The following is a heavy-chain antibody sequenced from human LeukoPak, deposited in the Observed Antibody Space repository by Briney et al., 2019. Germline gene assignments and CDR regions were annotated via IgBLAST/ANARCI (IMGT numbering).Heavy chain of an antibody. D-gene: IGHD2-15*01. Sequence: ASVNVSCKASVYTFTDYYMHWVRQAPGQGLEWMGWINPNSGGTNYAQKFQGRVTMTRDTSISTAYMELSRLRSDDTAVYYCARRRYCSGGSCYYFDYWGQGTLVTVSS. J-gene: IGHJ4*02. CDR3: ARRRYCSGGSCYYFDY. CDR2: INPNSGGT. V-gene: IGHV1-2*02. CDR1: VYTFTDYY.